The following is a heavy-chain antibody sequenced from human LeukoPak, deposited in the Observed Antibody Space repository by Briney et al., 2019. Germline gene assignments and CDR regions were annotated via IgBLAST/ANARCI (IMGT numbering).Heavy chain of an antibody. J-gene: IGHJ3*02. D-gene: IGHD2-2*01. CDR3: ARERGVRYQLLSTRQSAFDI. CDR1: GFTFSSYG. Sequence: PGGSLRLSCAASGFTFSSYGMSWVRQAPGKGLEWVSVISGSGGSTYYADSVKGRFTISRDNSKNMLYLQMNSLRAEDTAVYYCARERGVRYQLLSTRQSAFDIWGQGTMVTVSS. V-gene: IGHV3-23*01. CDR2: ISGSGGST.